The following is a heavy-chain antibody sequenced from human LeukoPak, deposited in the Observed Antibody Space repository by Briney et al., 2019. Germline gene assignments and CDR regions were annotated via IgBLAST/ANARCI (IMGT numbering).Heavy chain of an antibody. D-gene: IGHD2-2*01. Sequence: GGSLRLSCAASGFTLSSYAMSWVRQAPGKGLEWVSAISGSGGSTYYADSVKGRFTISRDNSKNTLYLQMNSLRAEDTAVYYCAKLEDYCSSTSCYQNFDYWGQGTLVTVSS. V-gene: IGHV3-23*01. CDR1: GFTLSSYA. CDR2: ISGSGGST. CDR3: AKLEDYCSSTSCYQNFDY. J-gene: IGHJ4*02.